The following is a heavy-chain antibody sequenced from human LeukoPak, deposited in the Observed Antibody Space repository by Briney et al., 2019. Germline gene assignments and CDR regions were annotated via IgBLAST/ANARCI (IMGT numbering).Heavy chain of an antibody. CDR2: INHSGST. CDR3: ARELYSSGWSYYYYYYMDV. D-gene: IGHD6-19*01. Sequence: SETLSLTCAVYGGSFSGYYWSWIRQPPGKGLEWIGEINHSGSTNYNPSLKSRVTISVDTSKNQFSLKLSSVTAADTAVYYCARELYSSGWSYYYYYYMDVWGKGTTVTISS. J-gene: IGHJ6*03. CDR1: GGSFSGYY. V-gene: IGHV4-34*01.